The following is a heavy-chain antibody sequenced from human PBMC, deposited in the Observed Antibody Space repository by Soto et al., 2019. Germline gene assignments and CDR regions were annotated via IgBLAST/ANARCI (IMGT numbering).Heavy chain of an antibody. Sequence: QVQLEQSGAEVKKPGSSVRVSCKASGGTFRTAAVSWVRQAPGQGLEWMGGIMPVFRTPDYAQKFQGRVTINADDSTSTAYMELSGLRSDDTAVYYCARDNDRPQLGGNYYYILAVWGQGTTITVSS. D-gene: IGHD2-8*01. CDR2: IMPVFRTP. CDR3: ARDNDRPQLGGNYYYILAV. CDR1: GGTFRTAA. V-gene: IGHV1-69*12. J-gene: IGHJ6*02.